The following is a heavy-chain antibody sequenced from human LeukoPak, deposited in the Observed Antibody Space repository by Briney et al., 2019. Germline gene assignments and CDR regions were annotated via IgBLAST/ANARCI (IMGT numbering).Heavy chain of an antibody. J-gene: IGHJ4*02. D-gene: IGHD1-26*01. V-gene: IGHV1-2*02. Sequence: ASVTVSCKASGYTFTGYYMHWVRQAPGQGLEWMGWINPNSGGTNYAQKFQGRVTMTRDTSISTAYMELSRLRSDDTAVYYCARVGSGSYPHFDYWGQGTLVTVSS. CDR3: ARVGSGSYPHFDY. CDR1: GYTFTGYY. CDR2: INPNSGGT.